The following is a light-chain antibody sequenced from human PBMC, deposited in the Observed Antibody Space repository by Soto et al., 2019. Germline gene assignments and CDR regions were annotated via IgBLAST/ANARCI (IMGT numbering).Light chain of an antibody. V-gene: IGLV2-14*03. CDR1: SSDIGAYDY. CDR2: DVT. CDR3: SSYTRDSTVV. Sequence: QSVLTQPASVSGSPGQSITISCTGTSSDIGAYDYVSWYQHQPGKAPKLMIYDVTNRPSGVSDRFSGSKSDNTASLTISGLQAEDEGDYYCSSYTRDSTVVFGGGTKLTVL. J-gene: IGLJ2*01.